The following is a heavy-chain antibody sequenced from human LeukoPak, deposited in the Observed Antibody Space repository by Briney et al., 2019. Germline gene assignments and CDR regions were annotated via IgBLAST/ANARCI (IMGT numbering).Heavy chain of an antibody. Sequence: PSETLSLTCAVYGGSFSGYYWSWIRQPPGKGLEWIGYIYYSGSTYYNPSLKSRVTISVDTSKNQFSLKLSSVTAADTAVYYCARDGYGDPLDYWGQGTLVTVSS. CDR3: ARDGYGDPLDY. CDR2: IYYSGST. CDR1: GGSFSGYY. V-gene: IGHV4-34*01. D-gene: IGHD4-17*01. J-gene: IGHJ4*02.